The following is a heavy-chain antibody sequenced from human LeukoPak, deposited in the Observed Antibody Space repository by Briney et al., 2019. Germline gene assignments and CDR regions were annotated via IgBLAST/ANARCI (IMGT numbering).Heavy chain of an antibody. Sequence: GGSLRLSCAASGFTFSSYSMNWGRQAPGKGLEWVSSISSSSYIYYADSVKGRFTISRDNAKNSLYLQMNSLRAEDTAVYYCARVYGTLWGQGTLVTVSS. D-gene: IGHD2/OR15-2a*01. J-gene: IGHJ4*02. CDR3: ARVYGTL. CDR1: GFTFSSYS. CDR2: ISSSSYI. V-gene: IGHV3-21*01.